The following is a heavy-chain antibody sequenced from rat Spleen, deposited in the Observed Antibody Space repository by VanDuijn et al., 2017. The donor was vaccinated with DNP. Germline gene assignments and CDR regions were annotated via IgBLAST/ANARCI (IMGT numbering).Heavy chain of an antibody. D-gene: IGHD1-12*02. CDR1: GFTFRDSG. CDR3: VRPDYYFGSYPFF. J-gene: IGHJ1*01. CDR2: ISYDGGAT. Sequence: EVQLVESGGGLVQPGRSMKLSCAASGFTFRDSGMAWVLQAPTKGLEWVASISYDGGATYYRDSVKGRFTISRDNAKSTLYLQMNSLRSEDMATYYCVRPDYYFGSYPFFWGPGTMVTVSS. V-gene: IGHV5-22*01.